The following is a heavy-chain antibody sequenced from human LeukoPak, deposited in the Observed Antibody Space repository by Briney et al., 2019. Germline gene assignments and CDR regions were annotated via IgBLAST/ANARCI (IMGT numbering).Heavy chain of an antibody. CDR3: AKGWLWFGELLSPSYYYGMDV. D-gene: IGHD3-10*01. CDR2: ISFEGSNT. V-gene: IGHV3-30*18. Sequence: GRCLRPARAASGFTFISYGMHWVRQAPGKGLERVAVISFEGSNTYYADSVKGRFTITRDNSKNTLNLQMKSVRAENTAVYYCAKGWLWFGELLSPSYYYGMDVWGKGTTVTVSS. CDR1: GFTFISYG. J-gene: IGHJ6*04.